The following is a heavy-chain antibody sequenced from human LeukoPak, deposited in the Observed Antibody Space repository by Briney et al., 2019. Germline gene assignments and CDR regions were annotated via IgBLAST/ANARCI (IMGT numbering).Heavy chain of an antibody. D-gene: IGHD3-10*01. CDR1: GFTFSSYA. V-gene: IGHV3-48*03. CDR3: AIPPLTGTGSSRPLAGVDA. Sequence: GGSLRLSCVASGFTFSSYAMSWVRQAPGKGLEWVSYIGSITDGITHYAESVKGRFTISRDNAKNSLYLQMNSLRAEDTAVYYCAIPPLTGTGSSRPLAGVDAWGQGTMVTVSS. J-gene: IGHJ6*02. CDR2: IGSITDGIT.